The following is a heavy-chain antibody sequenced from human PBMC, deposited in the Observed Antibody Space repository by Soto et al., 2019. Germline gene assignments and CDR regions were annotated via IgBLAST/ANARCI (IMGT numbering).Heavy chain of an antibody. CDR3: AAELGFGKLSVV. D-gene: IGHD3-10*01. V-gene: IGHV1-69*01. CDR2: IIPLFGTT. CDR1: GDTFKNCV. J-gene: IGHJ6*02. Sequence: QVQVVQSGVEVRRPGSSVKVSCKASGDTFKNCVISWVRQAPGQGLEWMGGIIPLFGTTDFAQRFQGRLTITTDESTTTAYMELSRLRSEDTATYYCAAELGFGKLSVVWDQGITVIVSS.